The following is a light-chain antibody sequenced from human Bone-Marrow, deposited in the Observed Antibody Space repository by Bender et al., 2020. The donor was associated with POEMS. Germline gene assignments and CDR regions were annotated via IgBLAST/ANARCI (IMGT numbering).Light chain of an antibody. CDR1: SSDVGAYNF. V-gene: IGLV2-14*01. Sequence: QSALTQPASVSGSPGQSITISCTGSSSDVGAYNFVSWYQQHPGKAPKLMIYDVNRRPSGVSNRFSGSKSGNTASLTISGLQADDEADYYCASYTTRNILVFGGGSKLTVL. CDR2: DVN. J-gene: IGLJ2*01. CDR3: ASYTTRNILV.